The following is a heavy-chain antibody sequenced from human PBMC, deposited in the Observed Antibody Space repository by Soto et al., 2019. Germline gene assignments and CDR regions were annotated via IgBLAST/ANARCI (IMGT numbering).Heavy chain of an antibody. J-gene: IGHJ4*02. CDR2: IYPADSDT. CDR1: GYSFTSYW. CDR3: ARQSEAAGDY. Sequence: PGESLKISCKGSGYSFTSYWIGWVRQMPGKGLEWMGIIYPADSDTRYSPSLQGQVTISVDKSTSTAYLQWSSLKASDTAMYYCARQSEAAGDYWGQGTLVTVYS. V-gene: IGHV5-51*01. D-gene: IGHD6-13*01.